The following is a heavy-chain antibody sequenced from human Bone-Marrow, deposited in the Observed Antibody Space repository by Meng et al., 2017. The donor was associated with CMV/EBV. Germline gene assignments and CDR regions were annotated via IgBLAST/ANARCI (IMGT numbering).Heavy chain of an antibody. J-gene: IGHJ2*01. CDR2: ISSSSSYI. V-gene: IGHV3-21*01. CDR3: ARRPNIVGAKNFDL. Sequence: GESLEISCAASGFTFSSYSMNWVRQAPGKGLEWVSSISSSSSYIYYADSVKGRFTISRDNAKNSLYLQMNSLRAEDTAVYYCARRPNIVGAKNFDLWGRGTLVTVSS. D-gene: IGHD1-26*01. CDR1: GFTFSSYS.